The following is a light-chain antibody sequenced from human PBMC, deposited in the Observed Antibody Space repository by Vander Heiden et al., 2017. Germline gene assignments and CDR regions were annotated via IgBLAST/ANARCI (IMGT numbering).Light chain of an antibody. J-gene: IGKJ1*01. CDR1: QSVLYSSNNKNY. CDR2: WAS. V-gene: IGKV4-1*01. CDR3: QQYYSTPKT. Sequence: IVMTQSPDSLAVSLGERAPINCKSSQSVLYSSNNKNYLAWYQQKPGQPPKLLIYWASTRESGVPDRFSGSGSGTDFTLTISRLQAEDVAVYYCQQYYSTPKTFGQGTKVEIK.